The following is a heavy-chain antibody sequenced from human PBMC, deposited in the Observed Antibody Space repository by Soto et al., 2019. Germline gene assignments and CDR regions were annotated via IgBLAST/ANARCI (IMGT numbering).Heavy chain of an antibody. CDR1: GFTFSSYA. CDR3: AKDGAYYYGSGSQFFDY. Sequence: EVQLLESGGGLVQPGGSLRLSCAASGFTFSSYAMSWVRQAPGKGLEWVSAISGSGGSTYYADSVKGRFTISRDNSKNTLYLQMNSLSAEDTAVYYCAKDGAYYYGSGSQFFDYWGQGTLVTVSS. J-gene: IGHJ4*02. V-gene: IGHV3-23*01. D-gene: IGHD3-10*01. CDR2: ISGSGGST.